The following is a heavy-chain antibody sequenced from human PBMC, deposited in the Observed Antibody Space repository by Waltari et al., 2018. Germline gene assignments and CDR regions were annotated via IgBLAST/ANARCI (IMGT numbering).Heavy chain of an antibody. J-gene: IGHJ6*04. Sequence: EVQLVESGGGLVQPGRSLRLSCAASGFTFDDYAMHCVRQAPGKGLEWVSGIVWNSGSIGYADSVKGRFTISRDNAKNSLYLQMNSLRAEDTALYYCAKDERRTAMVMDVWGKGTTVTVSS. D-gene: IGHD5-18*01. CDR3: AKDERRTAMVMDV. CDR2: IVWNSGSI. V-gene: IGHV3-9*01. CDR1: GFTFDDYA.